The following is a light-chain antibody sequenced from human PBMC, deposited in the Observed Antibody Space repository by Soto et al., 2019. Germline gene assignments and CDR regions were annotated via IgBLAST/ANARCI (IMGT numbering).Light chain of an antibody. CDR1: QSISSY. Sequence: DIQMPQSPSSLSASVGDRVTITCRARQSISSYLNWYQQKPGKAPKLLIYAASSLQSGVPSRFSGSGSGTDFTLTISSLQPEDFATYYCQQSYSTRYTVGQGTKREIK. J-gene: IGKJ2*01. V-gene: IGKV1-39*01. CDR3: QQSYSTRYT. CDR2: AAS.